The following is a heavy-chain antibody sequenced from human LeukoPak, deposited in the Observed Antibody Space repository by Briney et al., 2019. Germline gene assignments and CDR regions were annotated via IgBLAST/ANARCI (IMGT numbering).Heavy chain of an antibody. Sequence: PSETLSLTCTVSGGSISSSSYYWGWIRQPPGKGLEWIGSIYYSGSTYYNPSLKSRVTISVDTSKNQFSLKLSSVTAADTAVYYCARGYYYDSSGYYLLYYFDYRGQGTLVTVSS. V-gene: IGHV4-39*01. CDR2: IYYSGST. CDR1: GGSISSSSYY. D-gene: IGHD3-22*01. J-gene: IGHJ4*02. CDR3: ARGYYYDSSGYYLLYYFDY.